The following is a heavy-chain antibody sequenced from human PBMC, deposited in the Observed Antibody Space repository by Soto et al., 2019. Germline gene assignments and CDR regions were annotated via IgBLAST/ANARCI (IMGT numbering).Heavy chain of an antibody. CDR3: ARDTRTGLGYCSGGSCYPDAFDI. CDR1: GGSFSGYY. V-gene: IGHV4-34*01. D-gene: IGHD2-15*01. CDR2: INHSGST. Sequence: SETLSLTCAVYGGSFSGYYWSWILQPPWKGLEWIGEINHSGSTNYNPSLKSRVTISVDTSKNQFSLKLSSVTAADTAVYYCARDTRTGLGYCSGGSCYPDAFDIWGQGTMVTVSS. J-gene: IGHJ3*02.